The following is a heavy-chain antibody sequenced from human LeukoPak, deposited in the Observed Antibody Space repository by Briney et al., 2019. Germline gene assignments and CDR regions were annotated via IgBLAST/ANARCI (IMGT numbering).Heavy chain of an antibody. CDR1: GDSVSSNSAA. D-gene: IGHD2-2*01. CDR3: ARVNRCSSTSCHAAYAFDI. CDR2: TYYRSKWYN. Sequence: SQTLSLTCAISGDSVSSNSAAWNWIRQSPSRGLEWLGRTYYRSKWYNDYAVSVKSRITINPDTSKNQFSLQLNSVTPEDTAVYYCARVNRCSSTSCHAAYAFDIWGQGTVVTVSS. J-gene: IGHJ3*02. V-gene: IGHV6-1*01.